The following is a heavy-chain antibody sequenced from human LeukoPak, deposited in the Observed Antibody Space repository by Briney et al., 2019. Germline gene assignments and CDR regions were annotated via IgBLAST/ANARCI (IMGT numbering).Heavy chain of an antibody. D-gene: IGHD3-22*01. Sequence: PSETLSLTCTVSGASINNNFWTWIRQPPGKGLEWIGYIYSSGSANYNPSPKSRVIISRDTSKNQISLNLTSVTAADTALYFCARHRDYYDTWGHGTLVTVSS. CDR3: ARHRDYYDT. CDR2: IYSSGSA. J-gene: IGHJ4*01. CDR1: GASINNNF. V-gene: IGHV4-59*08.